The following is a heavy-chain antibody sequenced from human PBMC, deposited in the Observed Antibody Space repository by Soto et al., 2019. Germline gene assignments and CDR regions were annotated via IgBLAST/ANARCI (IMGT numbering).Heavy chain of an antibody. Sequence: ASVKVSCKASGNTFTSYDINWVRQATGQGLEWMGWMNPNSGNTGYAQKFQGRVTMTRNTSISTAYMELSSLRSEDTAVYYCARGLRLAARPSPPLDPWGQGTLVTVSS. CDR2: MNPNSGNT. CDR3: ARGLRLAARPSPPLDP. V-gene: IGHV1-8*01. CDR1: GNTFTSYD. D-gene: IGHD6-6*01. J-gene: IGHJ5*02.